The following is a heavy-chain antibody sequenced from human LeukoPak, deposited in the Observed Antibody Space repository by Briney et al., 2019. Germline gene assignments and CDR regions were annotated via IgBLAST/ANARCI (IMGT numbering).Heavy chain of an antibody. Sequence: GASVKVSCKASGYTFTSYDINWVRQATGQGLEWMGWMNPNSGGTNYAQKFQGRVTMTRDTSISTAYMELSRLRSDDTAVYYCARGRYDFWSGYYPRVFDYWGQGTLVTVSS. J-gene: IGHJ4*02. V-gene: IGHV1-2*02. CDR2: MNPNSGGT. CDR1: GYTFTSYD. CDR3: ARGRYDFWSGYYPRVFDY. D-gene: IGHD3-3*01.